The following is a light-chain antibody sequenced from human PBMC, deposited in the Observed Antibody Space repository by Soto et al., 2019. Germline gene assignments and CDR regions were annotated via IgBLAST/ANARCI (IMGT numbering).Light chain of an antibody. V-gene: IGKV3-11*01. CDR3: QQRDDWHPMYT. CDR2: DAS. J-gene: IGKJ2*01. Sequence: EIVLTQSPATLSLFPGERATLSCRASQNIGTSLVWYKQTPGQAPRLLFYDASNRATDVPARFSGSGSGTDFTLSISSLEPEHFALYYCQQRDDWHPMYTFGQGTKLEIK. CDR1: QNIGTS.